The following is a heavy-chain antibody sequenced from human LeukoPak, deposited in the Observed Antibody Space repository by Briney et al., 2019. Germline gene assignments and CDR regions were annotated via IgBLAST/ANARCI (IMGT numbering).Heavy chain of an antibody. CDR1: GGSISSSSYY. Sequence: PSETLSLTCTVSGGSISSSSYYWGWIRQPPGKGLEWIGSIYYSGSTYYNPSLKSRVTISVDTSKNQFSLKLSSVTAADTAVYYCARGRAVRGASDYWGQGTLVTVSS. CDR3: ARGRAVRGASDY. D-gene: IGHD3-10*01. J-gene: IGHJ4*02. V-gene: IGHV4-39*07. CDR2: IYYSGST.